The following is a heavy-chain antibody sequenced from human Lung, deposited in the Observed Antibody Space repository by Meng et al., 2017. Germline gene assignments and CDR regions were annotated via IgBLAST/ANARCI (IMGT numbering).Heavy chain of an antibody. CDR1: GYTFTSYY. CDR2: INPSTGTT. J-gene: IGHJ4*02. V-gene: IGHV1-46*04. D-gene: IGHD6-19*01. CDR3: ARDCLAGYTSGWQFDY. Sequence: QVQLVQSGAEVKKPGASVNVSCKAFGYTFTSYYIHWVRQGPGQGLEWMGIINPSTGTTTYAQNLQGRVTMTRDTSTSTVYMELSSLRSEDTAVYYCARDCLAGYTSGWQFDYWGQGTLVTVSS.